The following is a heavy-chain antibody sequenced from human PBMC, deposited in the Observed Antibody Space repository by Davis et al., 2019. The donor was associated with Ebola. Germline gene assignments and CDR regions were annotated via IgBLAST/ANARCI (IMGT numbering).Heavy chain of an antibody. CDR2: IYAGDSDA. Sequence: GGSLRLSCKGSGYSFTSYWIGWVRQMPGKGLEWMGIIYAGDSDARYSPSFEGQVTISVDRYLTTAYLQWSSLKASDSAIYFCARQESLYGYIDYWGQGTLVTVSS. J-gene: IGHJ4*02. V-gene: IGHV5-51*01. CDR3: ARQESLYGYIDY. CDR1: GYSFTSYW. D-gene: IGHD2/OR15-2a*01.